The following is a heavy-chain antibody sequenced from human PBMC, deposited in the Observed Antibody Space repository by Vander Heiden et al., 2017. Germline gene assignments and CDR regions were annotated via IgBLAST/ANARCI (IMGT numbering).Heavy chain of an antibody. CDR1: GGSFTSFP. CDR3: ARCYYGSGPVHYYGMDV. V-gene: IGHV1-69*06. D-gene: IGHD3-10*01. Sequence: QVQLVQPGAEVEKPGSSAKVSCTASGGSFTSFPISWVRQAPGQGLEWMGEISPIFGRAKYTQEFQGRLTITADKSTSTVYMELSSLRSEDTAVYYCARCYYGSGPVHYYGMDVWGQGTTVTVSS. CDR2: ISPIFGRA. J-gene: IGHJ6*02.